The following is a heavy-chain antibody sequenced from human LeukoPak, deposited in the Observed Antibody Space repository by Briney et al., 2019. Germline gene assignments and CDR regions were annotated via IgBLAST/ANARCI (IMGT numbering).Heavy chain of an antibody. J-gene: IGHJ6*02. CDR3: ATRLWTGSKLYYYGMDV. Sequence: GRSLRLSCAASGFXFSSYAMHWVRQAPGKGLEWVAVISYDGSNKYYADSVKGRFTISRDNSKNTLYLQMNSLRAEDTAVYYCATRLWTGSKLYYYGMDVWGQGTTVTVSS. V-gene: IGHV3-30-3*01. D-gene: IGHD3/OR15-3a*01. CDR2: ISYDGSNK. CDR1: GFXFSSYA.